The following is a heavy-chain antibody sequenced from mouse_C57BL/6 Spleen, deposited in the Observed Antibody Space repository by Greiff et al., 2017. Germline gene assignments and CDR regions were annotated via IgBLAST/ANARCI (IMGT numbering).Heavy chain of an antibody. CDR2: IDPSDSYT. Sequence: VQLQQPGAELVRPGTSVKLSCKASGYTFTSYWMHWVKQRPGQGLEWIGVIDPSDSYTNYNQKFKGKATLTVDTSSSTAYMQLSSLTSEDSAVYYCARWGYSNSFDWGQGTTLTVSS. CDR3: ARWGYSNSFD. CDR1: GYTFTSYW. V-gene: IGHV1-59*01. D-gene: IGHD2-5*01. J-gene: IGHJ2*01.